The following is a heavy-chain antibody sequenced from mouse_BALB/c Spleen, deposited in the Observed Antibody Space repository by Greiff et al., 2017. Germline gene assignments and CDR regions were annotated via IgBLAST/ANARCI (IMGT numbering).Heavy chain of an antibody. J-gene: IGHJ1*01. CDR3: ARDGKGYFEV. CDR1: GYSITSGYY. D-gene: IGHD2-1*01. Sequence: EVQLQESGPGLVKPSQSLSLTCSVTGYSITSGYYWNWIRQFPGNKLEWMGYISYDGSNNYNPSLKNRISITRDTSKNQFFLKLNSVTTEDTATYYCARDGKGYFEVWGAGTTVTVSS. V-gene: IGHV3-6*02. CDR2: ISYDGSN.